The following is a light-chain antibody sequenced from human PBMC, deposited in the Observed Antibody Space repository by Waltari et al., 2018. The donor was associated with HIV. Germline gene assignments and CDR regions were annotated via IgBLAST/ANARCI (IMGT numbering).Light chain of an antibody. Sequence: DIVMTQSPLSLPVTPGEPASISCRSSQSLLHSNGYNYLDWYLQKPGQSPQLLIYLGSNRASGVPDRFSGSGSGTEFTLTISSLQAEDVAVYFCLQYNSAPLTFGGGTKVEIK. CDR2: LGS. J-gene: IGKJ4*01. V-gene: IGKV2-28*01. CDR1: QSLLHSNGYNY. CDR3: LQYNSAPLT.